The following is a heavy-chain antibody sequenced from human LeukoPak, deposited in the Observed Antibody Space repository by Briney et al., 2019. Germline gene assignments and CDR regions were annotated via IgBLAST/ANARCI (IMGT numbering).Heavy chain of an antibody. V-gene: IGHV5-51*01. D-gene: IGHD5-24*01. J-gene: IGHJ4*02. CDR1: GYSFTSYW. Sequence: GESLKISCKGSGYSFTSYWICWGRQMPGKGLEWMGIIYPGASDTRYTPSFQGQVTISADKSISTAYLQWSSLKASDTAMYYRARHQRDGYNSEPFDYWGQGTLVTVSS. CDR3: ARHQRDGYNSEPFDY. CDR2: IYPGASDT.